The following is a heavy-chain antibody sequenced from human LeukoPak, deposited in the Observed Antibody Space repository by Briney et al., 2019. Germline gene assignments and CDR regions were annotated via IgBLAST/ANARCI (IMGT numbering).Heavy chain of an antibody. CDR2: IRSKAFGGTT. CDR3: TRAPYSNYVNLDY. Sequence: GGSLRLSCTASVFSFGDYAMSWVRQAPGKGLEWVGFIRSKAFGGTTEYAASVKGRFTISRDDSKSIAYLQMNSLKPEDTAVYYCTRAPYSNYVNLDYWGQGTLVTVSS. CDR1: VFSFGDYA. D-gene: IGHD4-11*01. J-gene: IGHJ4*02. V-gene: IGHV3-49*04.